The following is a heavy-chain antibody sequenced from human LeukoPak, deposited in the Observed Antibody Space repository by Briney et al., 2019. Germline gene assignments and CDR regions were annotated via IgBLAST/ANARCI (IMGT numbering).Heavy chain of an antibody. V-gene: IGHV3-7*05. CDR1: GFTFSDYW. J-gene: IGHJ6*02. CDR3: ARDPYSSSWSYGMDV. D-gene: IGHD6-13*01. Sequence: GGSLRLSCTASGFTFSDYWMSWVRQTPEKGLEWVANIKQDGSETVYVDSLKGRFTISRDNARSSLYLQMNSLRAEDTAVYYCARDPYSSSWSYGMDVWGQGTTVTVSS. CDR2: IKQDGSET.